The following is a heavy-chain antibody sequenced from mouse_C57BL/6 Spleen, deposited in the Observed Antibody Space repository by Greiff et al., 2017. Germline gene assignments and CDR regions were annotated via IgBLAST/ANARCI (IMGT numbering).Heavy chain of an antibody. Sequence: QVQLQQPGAELVMPGASVKLSCKASGYTFTSYWMHWVKQRPGQGLEWIGVIDPPDSSTNYNQKFKGKSTLTVDKSSSTAYIHRSRLTSEDSAVYYGANGTRDYDMDYWGQGTSVTVSS. V-gene: IGHV1-69*01. CDR2: IDPPDSST. CDR1: GYTFTSYW. CDR3: ANGTRDYDMDY. D-gene: IGHD2-13*01. J-gene: IGHJ4*01.